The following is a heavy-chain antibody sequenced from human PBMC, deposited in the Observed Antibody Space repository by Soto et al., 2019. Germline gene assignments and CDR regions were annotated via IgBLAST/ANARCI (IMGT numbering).Heavy chain of an antibody. CDR1: GYTFTGYY. CDR2: INPYNGVT. CDR3: ARESPGSFDY. Sequence: GASVKVSCKASGYTFTGYYIHWVRHAPGQGLQWMGWINPYNGVTLYSQKFQGRVTMTRDTSISSAYMDLSNLRPDDTAVYYCARESPGSFDYWGPGTLVTVSS. D-gene: IGHD3-10*01. J-gene: IGHJ4*02. V-gene: IGHV1-2*02.